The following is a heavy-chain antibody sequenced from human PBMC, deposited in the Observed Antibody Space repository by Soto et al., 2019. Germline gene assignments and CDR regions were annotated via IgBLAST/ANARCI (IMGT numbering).Heavy chain of an antibody. CDR3: AREIDYYDSSGYYTSVHHAFDI. CDR2: ISSISSNI. V-gene: IGHV3-48*02. D-gene: IGHD3-22*01. Sequence: PGGSLRLSCAASGFTFDTYSMNWVRQAPGKGLEWVSYISSISSNIYYADSVKGRFTISRGNAKNSLYLQMNSLRDEDTAVYYCAREIDYYDSSGYYTSVHHAFDIWGQGTMVTVSS. J-gene: IGHJ3*02. CDR1: GFTFDTYS.